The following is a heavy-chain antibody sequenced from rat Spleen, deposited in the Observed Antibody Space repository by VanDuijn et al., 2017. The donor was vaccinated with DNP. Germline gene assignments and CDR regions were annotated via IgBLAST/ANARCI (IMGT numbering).Heavy chain of an antibody. CDR3: AGRPPPTRGPFDY. Sequence: EVQLVESGGGPVQPGRSLKLSCVASGFIFSNYWMTWIRQAPGKGLEWVASISNTGDHTYYSDSVKGRFSLSRDNAKSTLYLQVNSLRSEDTATYYCAGRPPPTRGPFDYWGQGTLVTVSS. D-gene: IGHD1-4*01. V-gene: IGHV5-31*01. J-gene: IGHJ3*01. CDR2: ISNTGDHT. CDR1: GFIFSNYW.